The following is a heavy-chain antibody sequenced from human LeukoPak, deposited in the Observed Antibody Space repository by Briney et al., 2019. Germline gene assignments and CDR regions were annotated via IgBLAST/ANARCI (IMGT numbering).Heavy chain of an antibody. CDR3: ATRPDIVVVPAATNNWFDP. CDR2: INHSGST. D-gene: IGHD2-2*01. V-gene: IGHV4-34*01. CDR1: GGSISNFY. Sequence: SETLSLTCTVSGGSISNFYWSWIRQPPGKGLEWIGEINHSGSTNYNPSLKSRVTISVDTSKNQFSLKLSSVTAADTAVYYCATRPDIVVVPAATNNWFDPWGQGTLVTVSS. J-gene: IGHJ5*02.